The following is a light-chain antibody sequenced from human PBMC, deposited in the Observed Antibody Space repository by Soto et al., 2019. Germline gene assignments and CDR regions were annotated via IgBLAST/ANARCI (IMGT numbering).Light chain of an antibody. CDR3: QQRSNWPPYT. V-gene: IGKV3-11*01. CDR2: DAS. Sequence: EIVLTQSPATLSLSPGERATLYCRASQSVSSYLAWYQQKPGQAHRLLIYDASNRATGITARFSGSGSVTDFTLTISSLEPEDFAVYYCQQRSNWPPYTFGQGTKLAIK. CDR1: QSVSSY. J-gene: IGKJ2*01.